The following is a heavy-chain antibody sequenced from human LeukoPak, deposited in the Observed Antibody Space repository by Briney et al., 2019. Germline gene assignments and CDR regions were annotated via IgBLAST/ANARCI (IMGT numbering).Heavy chain of an antibody. CDR1: GYSFTNYW. CDR2: IYPDDSDT. Sequence: GESLKISCQGSGYSFTNYWLGWVRQVPGKGLEWMGIIYPDDSDTRYSPSFQGQVTISADKSISTAYLQWSSLKASDSAMYYCARHREGAATGGRVDYWGQGTLVTVSS. J-gene: IGHJ4*02. D-gene: IGHD6-13*01. V-gene: IGHV5-51*01. CDR3: ARHREGAATGGRVDY.